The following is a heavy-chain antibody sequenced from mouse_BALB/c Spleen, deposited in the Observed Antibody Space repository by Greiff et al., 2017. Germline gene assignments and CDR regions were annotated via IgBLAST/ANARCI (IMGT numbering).Heavy chain of an antibody. J-gene: IGHJ3*01. CDR1: GFSLTSYG. V-gene: IGHV2-2*02. Sequence: VKLEESGPGLVQPSQSLSITCTVSGFSLTSYGVHWVRQSPGKGLEWLGVIWSGGSTDYNAAFISRLSISKDNSKSQVFFKMNSLQANDTAIYYCASYYYGSSIFAYWGQGTLVTVSA. CDR2: IWSGGST. D-gene: IGHD1-1*01. CDR3: ASYYYGSSIFAY.